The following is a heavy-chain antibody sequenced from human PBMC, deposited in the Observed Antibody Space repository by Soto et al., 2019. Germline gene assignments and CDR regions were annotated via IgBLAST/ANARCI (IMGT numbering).Heavy chain of an antibody. CDR1: GGSVSSDIYY. J-gene: IGHJ4*02. D-gene: IGHD3-22*01. CDR3: ARGYDYDSGGYLFDS. Sequence: PSETLSLTCAVSGGSVSSDIYYWTWIRQHPGKGLEWIGYIYYSGHTYYNQSLQSRVTISLDTSNNQFSLKLTSVTAADTAVYYCARGYDYDSGGYLFDSWGQGTLVTVSS. V-gene: IGHV4-31*11. CDR2: IYYSGHT.